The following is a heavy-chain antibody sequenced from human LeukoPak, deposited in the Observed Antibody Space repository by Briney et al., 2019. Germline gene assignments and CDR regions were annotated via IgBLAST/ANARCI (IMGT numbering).Heavy chain of an antibody. J-gene: IGHJ6*02. D-gene: IGHD3-10*01. CDR3: AKDRGVIPLGGMDV. V-gene: IGHV3-30*02. CDR1: GFSFSGYG. CDR2: IHYDGARS. Sequence: PGGSLRLSCAASGFSFSGYGMHWVRQAPGKGLEWVAFIHYDGARSYYADYVKGRFTISRDNAKNSLYLQMNSLRAEDTALYYCAKDRGVIPLGGMDVWGQGTTVTVSS.